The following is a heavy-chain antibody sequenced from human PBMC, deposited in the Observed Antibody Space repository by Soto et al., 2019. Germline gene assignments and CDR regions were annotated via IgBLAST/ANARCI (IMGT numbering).Heavy chain of an antibody. Sequence: QVQLVESGGGVVQPGRSLRLSCAASGFTFSTYAMNWVRQAPGKGLQWVAVIWYDGSNKYFADSVRGRFTISRDNSKNTLYLQMNSLRAEDTAVYFCARSPEFSGSYFDYWGQGILVTVSS. D-gene: IGHD1-26*01. CDR1: GFTFSTYA. V-gene: IGHV3-33*01. CDR2: IWYDGSNK. CDR3: ARSPEFSGSYFDY. J-gene: IGHJ4*02.